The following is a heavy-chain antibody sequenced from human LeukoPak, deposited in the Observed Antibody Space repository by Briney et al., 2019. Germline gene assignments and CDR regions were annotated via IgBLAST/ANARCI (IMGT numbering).Heavy chain of an antibody. CDR2: INPNSGGT. Sequence: ASVKVSCKASGYTFTGYYMHWVRQAPGQGLEWTGWINPNSGGTNYAQKFQGRVTMTRDTPISTAYMELSRLRSDDTAVYYCARENDGGSFDYWGQGTLVTVSS. V-gene: IGHV1-2*02. CDR1: GYTFTGYY. J-gene: IGHJ4*02. CDR3: ARENDGGSFDY. D-gene: IGHD1-1*01.